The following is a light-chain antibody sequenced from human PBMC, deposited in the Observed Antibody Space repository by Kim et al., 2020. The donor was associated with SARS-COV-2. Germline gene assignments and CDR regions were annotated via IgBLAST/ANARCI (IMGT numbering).Light chain of an antibody. CDR3: QQYGSSPWT. V-gene: IGKV3-20*01. CDR1: QSVSSSY. Sequence: SPGERATRSCRASQSVSSSYLAWYQQKPGQAPRLLIYGASSRATGIPDRFSGSGSGTDFTLTISRLETEDFAVYYCQQYGSSPWTFGQGTKVDIK. J-gene: IGKJ1*01. CDR2: GAS.